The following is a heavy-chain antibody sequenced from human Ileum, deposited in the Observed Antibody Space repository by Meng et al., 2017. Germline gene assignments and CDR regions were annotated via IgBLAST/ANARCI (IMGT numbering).Heavy chain of an antibody. J-gene: IGHJ6*02. CDR1: GFTFSNHS. V-gene: IGHV3-33*01. CDR3: ARDGQKKMPYGFDV. CDR2: IWSDGSNK. Sequence: GESLKISCAASGFTFSNHSMHWVRQAPGKGLEWVVQIWSDGSNKYYADSVKGRFTISRDNSKNTLYLQTNSLRAEETAMYYCARDGQKKMPYGFDVWGQGTTVTVSS. D-gene: IGHD2-2*01.